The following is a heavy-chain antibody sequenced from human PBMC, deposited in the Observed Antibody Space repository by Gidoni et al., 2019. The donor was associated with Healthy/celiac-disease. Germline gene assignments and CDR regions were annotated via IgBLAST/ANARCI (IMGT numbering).Heavy chain of an antibody. CDR2: SYYSRST. J-gene: IGHJ4*02. V-gene: IGHV4-39*01. CDR1: GGSISIRSYY. Sequence: QLQLQESGPGLVKPSETLSLTCTVSGGSISIRSYYWGWIRQPSGKGLEWIGSSYYSRSTYYNPSLKSRVTISVDTSKNQFSLKLSSVTAADTAVYYCARLGVDPHCDYWGQGTLVTVSS. CDR3: ARLGVDPHCDY.